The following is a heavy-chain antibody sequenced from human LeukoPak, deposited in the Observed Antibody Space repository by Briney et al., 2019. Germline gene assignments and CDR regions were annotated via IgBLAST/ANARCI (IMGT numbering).Heavy chain of an antibody. CDR1: GFSFSSYR. CDR3: ARHSDYDILTGPNDY. V-gene: IGHV3-21*01. CDR2: ISSSSSYI. D-gene: IGHD3-9*01. J-gene: IGHJ4*02. Sequence: GGSLRLSCAASGFSFSSYRMNWVRQAPGKGLEWVSCISSSSSYIYYADSVKGRFTTSRDNAKNSLYLQMNSLRAEDTAVYYCARHSDYDILTGPNDYWGQGTLVTVSS.